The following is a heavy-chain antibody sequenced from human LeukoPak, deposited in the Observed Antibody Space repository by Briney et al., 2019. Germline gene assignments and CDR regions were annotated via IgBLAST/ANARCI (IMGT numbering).Heavy chain of an antibody. CDR1: GSTFTSYG. V-gene: IGHV1-18*01. Sequence: ASVKVSCKASGSTFTSYGFTWVRQAPGQGREWMGWISSSNGHTNYAQNLQGRVTMTTDTSTSTAYMVLRSLRSDDTAVYYCARESKVTAIVYYYYYMDVWGKGTTVTVSS. J-gene: IGHJ6*03. CDR3: ARESKVTAIVYYYYYMDV. D-gene: IGHD2-21*02. CDR2: ISSSNGHT.